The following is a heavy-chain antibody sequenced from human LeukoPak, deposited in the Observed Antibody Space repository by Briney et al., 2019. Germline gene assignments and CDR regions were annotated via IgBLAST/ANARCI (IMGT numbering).Heavy chain of an antibody. CDR2: IYYSGST. CDR1: GGSISSGGYY. CDR3: ARGPAEEQLQWFDP. J-gene: IGHJ5*02. D-gene: IGHD6-13*01. Sequence: SETLSLTCTISGGSISSGGYYWSWIRQHPGKGLEWIGYIYYSGSTYYNPSLKSRVTISVDTSKNQFSLKLSSVTAADTAVYYCARGPAEEQLQWFDPWGQGTLVTVSS. V-gene: IGHV4-31*03.